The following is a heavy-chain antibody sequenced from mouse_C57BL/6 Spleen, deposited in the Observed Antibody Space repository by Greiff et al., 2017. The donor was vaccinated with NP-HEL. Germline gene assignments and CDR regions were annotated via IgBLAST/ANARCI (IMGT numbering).Heavy chain of an antibody. Sequence: QVHVKQSGAELAKPGASVKLSCKASGYTFTSYWMHWVKLRPGQGLEWIGYINPSSGYTKYNQKFKDKATLTADKSSSTAYMQLSSLTYEDSAVYYCARSRGTVVAPDYWGQGTTLTVSS. CDR2: INPSSGYT. D-gene: IGHD1-1*01. CDR3: ARSRGTVVAPDY. CDR1: GYTFTSYW. J-gene: IGHJ2*01. V-gene: IGHV1-7*01.